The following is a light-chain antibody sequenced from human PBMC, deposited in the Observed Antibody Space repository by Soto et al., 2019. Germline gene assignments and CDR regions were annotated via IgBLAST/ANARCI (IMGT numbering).Light chain of an antibody. V-gene: IGKV3-15*01. J-gene: IGKJ4*01. CDR3: QQYNNWPPLT. Sequence: EIVMTQSPATLYVSPGERDTLSCRASQRVSSNLAWYQQKPGQAPRLLIYGASTRATGIPARFSGSGSGTELTLTITSLQSEDFAVYYWQQYNNWPPLTFGGGTKVEIK. CDR2: GAS. CDR1: QRVSSN.